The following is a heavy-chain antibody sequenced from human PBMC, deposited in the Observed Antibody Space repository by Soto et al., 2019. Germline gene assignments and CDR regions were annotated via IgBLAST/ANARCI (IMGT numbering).Heavy chain of an antibody. Sequence: SVKVSCKASGGTFSSYAISWVRQAPGQGLEWMGGIIPIFGTANYAQKFQGRVTITADESTSTAYMELSSLRSEDTAVYYCARAGSPTVTAYYFDYWGQGTLVTVSS. CDR1: GGTFSSYA. CDR3: ARAGSPTVTAYYFDY. CDR2: IIPIFGTA. V-gene: IGHV1-69*13. J-gene: IGHJ4*02. D-gene: IGHD4-17*01.